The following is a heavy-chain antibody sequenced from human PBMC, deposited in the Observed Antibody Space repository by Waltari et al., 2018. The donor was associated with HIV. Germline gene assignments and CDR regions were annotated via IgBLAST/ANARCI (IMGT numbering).Heavy chain of an antibody. J-gene: IGHJ5*02. CDR1: GGSFSGYS. V-gene: IGHV4-34*01. CDR2: INHSGST. CDR3: ARGLEDLTVTTENWFDP. Sequence: QVQLQQWGAGLLKPSETLSLTCAVYGGSFSGYSWSWIRKPPGKGLEWIGEINHSGSTNYNPSLKSRVTISVDTSKNQFSLKLSSVTAADTAVYYCARGLEDLTVTTENWFDPWGQGTLVTVSS. D-gene: IGHD4-4*01.